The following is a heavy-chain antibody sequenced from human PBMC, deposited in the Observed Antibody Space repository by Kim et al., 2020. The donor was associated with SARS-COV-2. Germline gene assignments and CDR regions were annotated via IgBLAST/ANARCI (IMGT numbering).Heavy chain of an antibody. CDR1: GFTFSSYG. D-gene: IGHD2-21*02. CDR3: ARDRVGTGWFDP. Sequence: GGSLRLSCAASGFTFSSYGMHWVRQAPGKGLEWVAVIWYDGSNKYYADSVKGRFTISRDNSKNTLYLQMNSLRAEDTAVYYCARDRVGTGWFDPWGQGTLVTVSS. V-gene: IGHV3-33*01. J-gene: IGHJ5*02. CDR2: IWYDGSNK.